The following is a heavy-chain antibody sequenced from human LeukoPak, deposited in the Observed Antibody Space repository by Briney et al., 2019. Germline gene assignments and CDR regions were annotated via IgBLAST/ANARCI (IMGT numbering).Heavy chain of an antibody. V-gene: IGHV4-34*01. CDR1: GGSFSGYY. CDR2: INHSGST. CDR3: ARGGEDTRIEAYSLDY. Sequence: SETLSLTCAVYGGSFSGYYWSWIRQPPGKGLEWIGEINHSGSTNYNPSLKSRVTISVDTSKNQFSLKLSSVTAADTAVYYCARGGEDTRIEAYSLDYWGQGTLVTVSP. J-gene: IGHJ4*02. D-gene: IGHD3-22*01.